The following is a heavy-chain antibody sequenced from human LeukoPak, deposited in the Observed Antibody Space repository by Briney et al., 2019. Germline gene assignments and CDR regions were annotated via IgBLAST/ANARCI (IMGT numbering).Heavy chain of an antibody. D-gene: IGHD3-22*01. CDR2: ISGSGGST. J-gene: IGHJ3*02. CDR1: GFTFSSYA. CDR3: ARVSYYDSSGYYFLGPNDAFDI. Sequence: GGSLRLSCAASGFTFSSYAMSWVRQAPGKGLEWVSAISGSGGSTYYADSVKGRFTISRDNAKNTLYLQMNSLRAEDTAVYYCARVSYYDSSGYYFLGPNDAFDIWGQGTMVTVSS. V-gene: IGHV3-23*01.